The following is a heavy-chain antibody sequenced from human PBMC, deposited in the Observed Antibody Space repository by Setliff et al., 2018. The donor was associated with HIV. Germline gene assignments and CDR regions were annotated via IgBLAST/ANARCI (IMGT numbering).Heavy chain of an antibody. V-gene: IGHV4-59*11. J-gene: IGHJ4*02. CDR3: ARTTVRDFGLVIINFDQ. Sequence: SETLSLTCTVSGGSITGHSWSWIRQPPGKVLEWIGYIDHSETTNYNPSLKSRLSISIDTSKTQFSLNLSSVTAADTAVHYCARTTVRDFGLVIINFDQWGLGTPVTVSS. CDR2: IDHSETT. D-gene: IGHD3-3*01. CDR1: GGSITGHS.